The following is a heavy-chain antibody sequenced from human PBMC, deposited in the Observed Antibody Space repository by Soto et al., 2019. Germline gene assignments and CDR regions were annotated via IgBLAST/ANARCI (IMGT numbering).Heavy chain of an antibody. J-gene: IGHJ6*02. CDR2: IKQDGGEK. D-gene: IGHD3-10*01. V-gene: IGHV3-7*05. CDR3: ASRDITMVRGVYYYYGMDV. CDR1: GFTFISNW. Sequence: EVQLVESGGGLVQPGGPRRLSGAASGFTFISNWITGVAKAQGKGLEWVANIKQDGGEKYYVDSVKGRFTISRDNAKNSLYLQMNSLRAEDTAVYYCASRDITMVRGVYYYYGMDVWGQGTTVTVSS.